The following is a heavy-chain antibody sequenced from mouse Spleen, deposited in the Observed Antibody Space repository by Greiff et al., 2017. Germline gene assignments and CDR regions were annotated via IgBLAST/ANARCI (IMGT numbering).Heavy chain of an antibody. CDR2: IWGGGST. CDR1: GFSLTDYG. J-gene: IGHJ2*01. CDR3: ARNKYDGYYDYFDY. Sequence: VKLVESGPGLVAPSQSLSITCTVSGFSLTDYGVSWIRQPPGKGLEWLGVIWGGGSTYYNAAFISRLSISKDNSKSQVFFKMNSLQADDTAIYYCARNKYDGYYDYFDYWGQGTTLTVSS. V-gene: IGHV2-6-5*01. D-gene: IGHD2-3*01.